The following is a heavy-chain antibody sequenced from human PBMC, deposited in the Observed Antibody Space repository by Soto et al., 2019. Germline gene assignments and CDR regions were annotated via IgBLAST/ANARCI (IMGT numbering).Heavy chain of an antibody. CDR2: ISYDGSNK. D-gene: IGHD4-17*01. J-gene: IGHJ4*02. CDR3: AKASPTVHLDY. V-gene: IGHV3-30*18. Sequence: QVQLVESGGGVVQPGRSLRLSCAASGFTFSSYGMHWVRQAPGKGLEWVAVISYDGSNKYYADSVKGRFTISRDNSKNTLYLQMNSLRAEDTAVYYCAKASPTVHLDYWGQGTMVTVSS. CDR1: GFTFSSYG.